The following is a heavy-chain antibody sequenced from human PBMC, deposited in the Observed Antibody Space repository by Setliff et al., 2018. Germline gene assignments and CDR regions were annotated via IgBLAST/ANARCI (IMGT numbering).Heavy chain of an antibody. CDR1: GYTFTSYA. V-gene: IGHV1-18*01. D-gene: IGHD3-3*01. CDR3: AISTIFGVVSPTPDAFDI. J-gene: IGHJ3*02. CDR2: ISAYNGNT. Sequence: ASVKVSCKASGYTFTSYAFSWVRQAPGQGLEWMGWISAYNGNTNYAQKFQGRVTMTTDTSTSTAYMELRSLRSDDTAVYYCAISTIFGVVSPTPDAFDIWDQGTMVTVSS.